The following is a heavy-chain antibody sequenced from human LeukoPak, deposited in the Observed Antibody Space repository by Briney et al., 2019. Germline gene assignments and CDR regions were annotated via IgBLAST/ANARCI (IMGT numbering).Heavy chain of an antibody. Sequence: GRSLRLSCAASGFTFHQYAIHWVRQVPGKGLAWVSGINWNSGSIGYADSVKGRFTISRDNAKNSVFLQMNSLRTEDTALYYCAKDKAPLYSGYDWDLDFWGQGTLVTVSS. CDR3: AKDKAPLYSGYDWDLDF. CDR2: INWNSGSI. V-gene: IGHV3-9*01. D-gene: IGHD5-12*01. CDR1: GFTFHQYA. J-gene: IGHJ4*02.